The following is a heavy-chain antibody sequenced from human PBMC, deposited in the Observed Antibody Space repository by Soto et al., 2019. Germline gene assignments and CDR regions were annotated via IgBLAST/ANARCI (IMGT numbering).Heavy chain of an antibody. CDR1: GYTFTSYG. Sequence: ASVKVSCKASGYTFTSYGISWVRQAPGQGLEWMGWISGHNGVTNFAQKFQGGVTMITDTSTSTAYMELRSLRSDDTAVYYCATDRGGLGNFDYWGQGTLVTVSS. V-gene: IGHV1-18*01. J-gene: IGHJ4*02. CDR2: ISGHNGVT. D-gene: IGHD3-16*01. CDR3: ATDRGGLGNFDY.